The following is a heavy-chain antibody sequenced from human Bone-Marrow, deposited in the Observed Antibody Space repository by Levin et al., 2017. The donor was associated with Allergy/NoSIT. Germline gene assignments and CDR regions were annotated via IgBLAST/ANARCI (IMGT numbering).Heavy chain of an antibody. V-gene: IGHV3-9*01. CDR2: IRWNSGDI. D-gene: IGHD3-16*02. CDR1: GFKFDDYA. CDR3: AAVVEPTVLSAFDI. Sequence: GGSLRLSCVASGFKFDDYAMHWVRQAPGKGLEWVSGIRWNSGDIGYVDSVKGRFTISRDNAKNSLYLQMDSLRVEDTALYYCAAVVEPTVLSAFDIWGQGTMVTVSS. J-gene: IGHJ3*02.